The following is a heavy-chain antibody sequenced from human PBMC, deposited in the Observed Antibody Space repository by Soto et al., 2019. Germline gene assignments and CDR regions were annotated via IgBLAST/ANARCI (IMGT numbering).Heavy chain of an antibody. CDR3: ARRSLGSGYYYGMDV. D-gene: IGHD3-16*01. CDR2: ISAYNGNT. V-gene: IGHV1-18*01. CDR1: GYTFTSYG. J-gene: IGHJ6*02. Sequence: ASVKVSCKASGYTFTSYGISWVRQAPGQGLEWMGWISAYNGNTNYAQKLQGRVTMTTDTSTSTAYMELRSLRSDDTAVYYCARRSLGSGYYYGMDVWGQGTTVTVSS.